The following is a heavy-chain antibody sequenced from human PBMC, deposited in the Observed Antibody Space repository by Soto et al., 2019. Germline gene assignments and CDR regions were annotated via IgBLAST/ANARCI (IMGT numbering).Heavy chain of an antibody. Sequence: PGGSLRLSCAASGFTFSSYSMNWVRQAPGKGLEWVSHISSSSSTIYYADSVKGRFTISRDNAKNSLYLQMNSLRDEDTAVYYCARDLFGGWNYGWFDPWGQGTLVTVSS. CDR2: ISSSSSTI. D-gene: IGHD1-7*01. V-gene: IGHV3-48*02. CDR3: ARDLFGGWNYGWFDP. CDR1: GFTFSSYS. J-gene: IGHJ5*02.